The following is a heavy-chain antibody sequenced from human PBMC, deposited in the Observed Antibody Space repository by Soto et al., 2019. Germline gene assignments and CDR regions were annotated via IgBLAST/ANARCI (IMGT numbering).Heavy chain of an antibody. Sequence: PGGSLRLSCAASGFTFSSYGMHWVRQAPGKGLEWGAVISYEGSNKYYADSVKGRFTISRDNSKNTLELQMNCLRAEDTAVYYCAKDRLYLHRGKFPSYYYYYGMDVWGQGTTVTVSS. CDR3: AKDRLYLHRGKFPSYYYYYGMDV. CDR1: GFTFSSYG. D-gene: IGHD3-10*01. V-gene: IGHV3-30*18. CDR2: ISYEGSNK. J-gene: IGHJ6*02.